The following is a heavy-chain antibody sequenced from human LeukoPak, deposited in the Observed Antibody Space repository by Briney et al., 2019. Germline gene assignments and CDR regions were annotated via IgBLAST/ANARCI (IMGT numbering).Heavy chain of an antibody. J-gene: IGHJ6*03. Sequence: PSETLSLTCTVSGGSISFYYWSWIRQPPGKGLEWIGYIFYNGSTNYNPSLKRRLTISVDTSKNQFSLKVRSVTAADTAVYFCARVISPESYFYFFEYYYMDVCGKGATVTVSS. CDR1: GGSISFYY. CDR3: ARVISPESYFYFFEYYYMDV. V-gene: IGHV4-59*01. D-gene: IGHD3-10*01. CDR2: IFYNGST.